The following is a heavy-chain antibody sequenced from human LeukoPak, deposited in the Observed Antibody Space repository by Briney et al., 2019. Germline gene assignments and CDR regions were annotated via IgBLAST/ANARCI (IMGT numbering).Heavy chain of an antibody. D-gene: IGHD3-10*01. CDR1: GGSISSSSYY. CDR2: IYYSGST. Sequence: SETLSLTCTVSGGSISSSSYYWGWIRQPPGKGLEWIGSIYYSGSTYYNPPLKSRVTISVDTSKNQFSLKLSSVTAADTAVYYCAREVHRDWFDPWGQGTLVTVSS. J-gene: IGHJ5*02. CDR3: AREVHRDWFDP. V-gene: IGHV4-39*02.